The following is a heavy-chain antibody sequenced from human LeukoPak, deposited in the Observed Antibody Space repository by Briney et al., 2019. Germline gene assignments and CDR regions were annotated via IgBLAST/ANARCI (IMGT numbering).Heavy chain of an antibody. CDR2: IIPIFGTA. D-gene: IGHD3-22*01. J-gene: IGHJ4*02. CDR3: ARDLTHRRNYDNSGYQIVPAF. CDR1: GGTFSSYA. Sequence: SVKVSCKASGGTFSSYALNWVRQAPGQGLEWMGGIIPIFGTANYAQKFQGRITITADVSTSTAYMELRSLRSDDTAVYYCARDLTHRRNYDNSGYQIVPAFWGQGTLVTVSS. V-gene: IGHV1-69*13.